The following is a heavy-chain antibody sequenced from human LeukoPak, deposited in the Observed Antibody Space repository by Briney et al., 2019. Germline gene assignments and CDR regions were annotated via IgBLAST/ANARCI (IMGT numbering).Heavy chain of an antibody. V-gene: IGHV4-4*07. CDR2: IYTSGST. D-gene: IGHD1-26*01. CDR1: GGSISSYY. Sequence: SEALSLTCTVSGGSISSYYWSWIRQPAGKGLEWIGRIYTSGSTNYNPSLKSRVTMSVDTSKNQFSLKLSSVTAADTAVYYCAREYSGSYSYYYYMDVWGKGTTVTISS. CDR3: AREYSGSYSYYYYMDV. J-gene: IGHJ6*03.